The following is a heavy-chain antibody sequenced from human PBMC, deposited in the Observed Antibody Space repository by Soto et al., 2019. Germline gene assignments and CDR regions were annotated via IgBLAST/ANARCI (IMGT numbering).Heavy chain of an antibody. CDR1: GGSISSGDYY. V-gene: IGHV4-30-4*01. D-gene: IGHD3-10*01. J-gene: IGHJ4*02. Sequence: SETLSLTCTVSGGSISSGDYYWSWIRQPPGKGLEWIGNIYYSGSTYYNPSLKSRVTISIDTSKNQFSLKLSSVTAADTAVYYCASRKSSPYFDYWGQGTLVTVSS. CDR2: IYYSGST. CDR3: ASRKSSPYFDY.